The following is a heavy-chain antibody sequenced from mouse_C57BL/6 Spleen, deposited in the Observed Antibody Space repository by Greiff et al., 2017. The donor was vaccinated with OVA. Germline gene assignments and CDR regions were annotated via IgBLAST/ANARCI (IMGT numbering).Heavy chain of an antibody. Sequence: VQLQQPGAELVKPGASVTLSCKASGYTFTSYWMHWVKQRPGQGLEWIGMIHPNSGSTNYNEKFKSKATLTVDKSSSTAYMQLSGLTSEDSAVYYCANPIYYYGSRFAYWGQGTLVTVSA. J-gene: IGHJ3*01. V-gene: IGHV1-64*01. CDR3: ANPIYYYGSRFAY. D-gene: IGHD1-1*01. CDR1: GYTFTSYW. CDR2: IHPNSGST.